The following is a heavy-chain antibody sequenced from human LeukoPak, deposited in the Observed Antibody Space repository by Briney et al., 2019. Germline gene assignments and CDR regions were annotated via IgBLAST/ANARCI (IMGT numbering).Heavy chain of an antibody. CDR1: GYTFTSYG. V-gene: IGHV1-18*01. CDR3: ARGGTTVTTPYYYGMDV. CDR2: ISAYNGNT. Sequence: ASVKVSCKASGYTFTSYGISWVRQAPGQGLEWMGWISAYNGNTNYAQKLQGRVTMTTDTSTSTAYMELRSLRSDDTAVYYCARGGTTVTTPYYYGMDVWGQGTTVTVSS. J-gene: IGHJ6*02. D-gene: IGHD4-17*01.